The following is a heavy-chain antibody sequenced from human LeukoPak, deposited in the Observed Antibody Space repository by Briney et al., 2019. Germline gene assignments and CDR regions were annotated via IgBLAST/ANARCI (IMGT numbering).Heavy chain of an antibody. CDR3: ARGPGGSGSYLFVY. D-gene: IGHD3-10*01. CDR2: ISYDGSNR. CDR1: VVTLRIDA. V-gene: IGHV3-30-3*01. Sequence: GRSLRLSCAASVVTLRIDAMHSGPEAPGKGLEWVEVISYDGSNRCYADSVKGRFYIYRDNPKISLYLQMDSLRAEDTAVYYCARGPGGSGSYLFVYWGQGTLVTVSS. J-gene: IGHJ4*02.